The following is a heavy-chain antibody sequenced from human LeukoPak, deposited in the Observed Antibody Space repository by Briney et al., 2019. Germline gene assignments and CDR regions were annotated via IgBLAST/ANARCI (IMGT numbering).Heavy chain of an antibody. CDR2: IKSKTDGETT. CDR3: TTALLWFGELVVFGYFDY. V-gene: IGHV3-15*01. CDR1: GFTFSNAW. Sequence: PGGSLRLSCAASGFTFSNAWMSWVRQAPGKGLEWVGRIKSKTDGETTDYTALVKGRFSISRDDSQNTLYLQINNLKTEDTAVYYCTTALLWFGELVVFGYFDYWGQGTLVTVYS. D-gene: IGHD3-10*01. J-gene: IGHJ4*02.